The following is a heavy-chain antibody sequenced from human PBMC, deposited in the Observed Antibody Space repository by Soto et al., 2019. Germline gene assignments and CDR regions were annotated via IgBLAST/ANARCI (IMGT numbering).Heavy chain of an antibody. V-gene: IGHV4-30-4*01. CDR2: IYHNGNT. CDR3: ARASGDYSSASAFDY. J-gene: IGHJ4*02. D-gene: IGHD6-19*01. CDR1: GGSISSGDYY. Sequence: QVQLQESGPGLVNPSQTLSLTCTVSGGSISSGDYYWSWIRQPPGKGLGWIGYIYHNGNTYYNPSLKSRITFSVDMSKKQFSLNLSSVTAADTAVYYCARASGDYSSASAFDYWGQGTLVTVSS.